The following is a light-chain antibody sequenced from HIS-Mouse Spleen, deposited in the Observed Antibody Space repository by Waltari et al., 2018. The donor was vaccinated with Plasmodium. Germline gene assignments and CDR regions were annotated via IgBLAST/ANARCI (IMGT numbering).Light chain of an antibody. CDR2: RNK. CDR1: SSNIGSNY. CDR3: AAWDDSLSGRV. V-gene: IGLV1-47*01. Sequence: QSVLTQPPSASGTPGQRVTISCSGRSSNIGSNYVYWYQQLPGTAPNLLIYRNKQRPSWVPAGFSGTTSGTSASLAISGLRSEDEADYYCAAWDDSLSGRVFGGGTKLTVL. J-gene: IGLJ3*02.